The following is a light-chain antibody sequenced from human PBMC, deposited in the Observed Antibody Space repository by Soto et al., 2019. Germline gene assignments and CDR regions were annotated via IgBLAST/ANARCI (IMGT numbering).Light chain of an antibody. J-gene: IGLJ1*01. V-gene: IGLV2-14*01. CDR2: TVS. CDR3: SSFTTDSTYV. CDR1: SSDVGANIF. Sequence: QSVLTQPASVSGSPGQSITISCTGTSSDVGANIFVSWYQQHPGKGPKLMIYTVSRRPSGVSQRCSGSKSGNTASLTISGLQAEDEADYYCSSFTTDSTYVFGTGTKVTVL.